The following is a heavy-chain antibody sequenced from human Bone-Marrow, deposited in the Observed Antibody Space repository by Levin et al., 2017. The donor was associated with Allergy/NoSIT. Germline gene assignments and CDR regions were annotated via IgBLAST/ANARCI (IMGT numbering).Heavy chain of an antibody. CDR3: ARAVDYYGSGRQDYYFDY. CDR2: VYYSGST. Sequence: SETLSLTCSVSGGSISRYYWSWIRQPPGKGLEWIGYVYYSGSTNYNPSLNSRLTISIDTSKNQFSLKLSSVTAADTAVYFCARAVDYYGSGRQDYYFDYWGQGTLVTVSS. CDR1: GGSISRYY. D-gene: IGHD3-10*01. V-gene: IGHV4-59*01. J-gene: IGHJ4*02.